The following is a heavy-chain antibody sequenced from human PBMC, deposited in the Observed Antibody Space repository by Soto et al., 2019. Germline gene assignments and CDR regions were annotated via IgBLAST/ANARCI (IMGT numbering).Heavy chain of an antibody. V-gene: IGHV3-30-3*01. J-gene: IGHJ4*02. CDR1: GFTFSSYA. CDR2: ISYDGSNK. D-gene: IGHD7-27*01. CDR3: ARGTGDFDY. Sequence: ESGGGVVQPGRSLRLSCAASGFTFSSYAMHWVRQAPGKGLEWVAVISYDGSNKYYADSVKGRFTISRDNSKNTLYLQMNSLRAEDTAVYYCARGTGDFDYWGQGTLVTVSS.